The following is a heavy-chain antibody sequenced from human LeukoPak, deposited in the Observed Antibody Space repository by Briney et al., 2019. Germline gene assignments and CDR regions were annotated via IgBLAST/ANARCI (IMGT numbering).Heavy chain of an antibody. D-gene: IGHD3-16*01. V-gene: IGHV1-18*01. CDR3: VRDHYVSGNYVLDDY. Sequence: ASVKVSCKASGYTFTSYGISWVRQAPGQGLEWMGWISAYNGNTNYAQKFQGRVTMTRDTSISAAYMVLSRLRSDDTAVYYCVRDHYVSGNYVLDDYWGQGTLVTVSS. J-gene: IGHJ4*02. CDR2: ISAYNGNT. CDR1: GYTFTSYG.